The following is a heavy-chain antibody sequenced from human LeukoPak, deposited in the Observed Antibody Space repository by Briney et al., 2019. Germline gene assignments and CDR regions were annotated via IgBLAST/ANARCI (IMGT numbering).Heavy chain of an antibody. Sequence: PGGSLRLSCAASGFTFSSYDMHWVRQATGKGLEWVSAIGTAGDTYYPGSVKGRFTISRENAKNSLYLQMNSLRAGDTAVYYCARANPIGPYYYYGMDVWGQGTTVTVSS. CDR2: IGTAGDT. V-gene: IGHV3-13*01. D-gene: IGHD3-16*02. CDR3: ARANPIGPYYYYGMDV. CDR1: GFTFSSYD. J-gene: IGHJ6*02.